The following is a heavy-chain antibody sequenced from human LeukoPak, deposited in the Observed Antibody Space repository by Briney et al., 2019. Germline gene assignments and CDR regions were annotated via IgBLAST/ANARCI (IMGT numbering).Heavy chain of an antibody. CDR1: GFSLSTSGVG. CDR2: IYWDDDK. D-gene: IGHD3-10*01. Sequence: ESGPTLVKPTQTLTLTCTFSGFSLSTSGVGVGWIRQPPGKALEWLALIYWDDDKRYSPSLKSRLTITKDTSKNQVVLTMTNMDPVDTATYDCAHRQMVRGVPCEFDPWGQGTLVTVSS. V-gene: IGHV2-5*02. CDR3: AHRQMVRGVPCEFDP. J-gene: IGHJ5*02.